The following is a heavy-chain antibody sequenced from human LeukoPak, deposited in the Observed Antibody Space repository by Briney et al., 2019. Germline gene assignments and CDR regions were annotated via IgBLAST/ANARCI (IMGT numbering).Heavy chain of an antibody. V-gene: IGHV1-69*06. D-gene: IGHD6-19*01. CDR1: GGTFSSYA. CDR3: ARVRDSSGWYWNY. CDR2: IIPIFGTA. Sequence: SVKVSCKASGGTFSSYAISWVRQAPGQGLEWMGGIIPIFGTANYAQKFQGRVTITADKSTSTAYMELSSLRSEDTAVYYCARVRDSSGWYWNYWGQGTLVTVSS. J-gene: IGHJ4*02.